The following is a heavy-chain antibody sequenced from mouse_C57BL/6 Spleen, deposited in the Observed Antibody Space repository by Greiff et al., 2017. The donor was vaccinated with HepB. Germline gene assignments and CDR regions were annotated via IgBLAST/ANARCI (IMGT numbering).Heavy chain of an antibody. J-gene: IGHJ2*01. Sequence: EVKLQESGPGLVKPSQSLSLTCSVTGYSITSGYYWNWIRQFPGNKLEWMGYISYDGSNNYNPSLKNRISIARDTSKNQFFLKLNSVTTEDTATYYCASANWEYYFDYWGQGTTLTVPS. CDR1: GYSITSGYY. CDR2: ISYDGSN. V-gene: IGHV3-6*01. CDR3: ASANWEYYFDY. D-gene: IGHD4-1*01.